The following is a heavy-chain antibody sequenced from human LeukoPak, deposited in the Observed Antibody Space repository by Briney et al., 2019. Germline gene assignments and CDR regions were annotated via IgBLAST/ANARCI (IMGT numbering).Heavy chain of an antibody. CDR1: GGTFSSYA. J-gene: IGHJ4*02. V-gene: IGHV1-69*04. CDR3: ARAGSSGWPYYFDY. Sequence: SVKVSCKASGGTFSSYAISWVRQAPGQGLEWMGRIIPILGIANYAQKFQGRVTITADKSTSTAYMELSSLRSEDTAVYYCARAGSSGWPYYFDYWGQGTLVTVSS. CDR2: IIPILGIA. D-gene: IGHD6-19*01.